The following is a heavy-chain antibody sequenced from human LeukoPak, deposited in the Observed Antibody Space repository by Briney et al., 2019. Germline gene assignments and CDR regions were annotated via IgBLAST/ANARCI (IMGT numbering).Heavy chain of an antibody. J-gene: IGHJ6*03. CDR2: ISSSSSYI. D-gene: IGHD3-3*01. CDR1: GFTFSSYS. Sequence: PGGSLRLSCAASGFTFSSYSMNWVRQAPGKGLEWVSSISSSSSYIYYADSVKGRFTISRDNAKNSLYLQMNSLRAEDTAVYYCARDGGYYDVWSGQSYYYYYMDVWGKGTTVTVSS. CDR3: ARDGGYYDVWSGQSYYYYYMDV. V-gene: IGHV3-21*01.